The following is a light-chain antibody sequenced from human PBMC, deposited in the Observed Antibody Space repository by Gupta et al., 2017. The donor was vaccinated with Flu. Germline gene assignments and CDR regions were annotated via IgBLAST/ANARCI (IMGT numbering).Light chain of an antibody. CDR3: QQYADWPPIT. CDR2: GAS. J-gene: IGKJ5*01. Sequence: EIVMTQSPDTLSVSPGERATLSCRASQSVRSNLAWYQHKPGLAPRLLIYGASTRATGIADRFSGSGSWTEFTLTISSLQSEDFAVYYCQQYADWPPITFGQGTRLEIK. CDR1: QSVRSN. V-gene: IGKV3-15*01.